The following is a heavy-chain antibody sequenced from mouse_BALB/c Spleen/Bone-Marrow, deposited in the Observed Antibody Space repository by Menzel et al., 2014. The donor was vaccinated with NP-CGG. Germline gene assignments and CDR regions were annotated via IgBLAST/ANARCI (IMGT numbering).Heavy chain of an antibody. CDR2: ILPGSGST. J-gene: IGHJ2*01. Sequence: QVQLKQSGAELMQPGASVKISCKATGYTFSSYWIEWVKQRPGHGLEWIGEILPGSGSTNYNEKFKGKATFTADTSSNTAYMQLSSLTSEDSAGYYCARSTGTWDYWGQATTPTVSS. V-gene: IGHV1-9*01. D-gene: IGHD4-1*02. CDR1: GYTFSSYW. CDR3: ARSTGTWDY.